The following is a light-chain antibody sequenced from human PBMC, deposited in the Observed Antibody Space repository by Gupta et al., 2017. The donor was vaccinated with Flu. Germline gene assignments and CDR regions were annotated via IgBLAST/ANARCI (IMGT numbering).Light chain of an antibody. CDR2: KAS. Sequence: DIQMTQSTSTLSASVGDRVTITCRASQSISSWLDWYQQKPGKAPKLLIYKASSLESGVPSRFSGSGSGTEFTLTISSLQPDDFATYYCQQYNSYPPETFGQGTKVEIK. J-gene: IGKJ1*01. CDR3: QQYNSYPPET. CDR1: QSISSW. V-gene: IGKV1-5*03.